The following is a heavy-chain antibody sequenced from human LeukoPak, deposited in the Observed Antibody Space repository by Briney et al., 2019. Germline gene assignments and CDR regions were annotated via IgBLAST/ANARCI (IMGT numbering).Heavy chain of an antibody. CDR2: INHSGST. J-gene: IGHJ4*02. CDR3: ARGGGYYGSGSYPGHFDY. V-gene: IGHV4-34*01. CDR1: GGSFSGYY. Sequence: SETLSLTCAVYGGSFSGYYWSWIRQPPGKGLEWIGKINHSGSTNYNPSLKSRVTISVDTSKNQFSLKLSSVTAADTAVYYCARGGGYYGSGSYPGHFDYWGQGTLVTVSS. D-gene: IGHD3-10*01.